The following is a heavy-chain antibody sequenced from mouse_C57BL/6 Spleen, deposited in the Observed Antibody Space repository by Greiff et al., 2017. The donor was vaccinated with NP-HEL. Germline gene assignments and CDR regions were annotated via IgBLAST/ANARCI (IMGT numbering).Heavy chain of an antibody. V-gene: IGHV1-81*01. J-gene: IGHJ3*01. D-gene: IGHD2-4*01. CDR3: ARSGYDYDDGRCGY. CDR2: IYPRSGNT. Sequence: VQLQQSGAELARPGASVKLSCKASGYTFTSYGISWVKQRTGQGLEWIGEIYPRSGNTYYNEKFKGKATLTADKSSSTAYMELRSLTSEDSAVYFCARSGYDYDDGRCGYWGQGTLVTVSA. CDR1: GYTFTSYG.